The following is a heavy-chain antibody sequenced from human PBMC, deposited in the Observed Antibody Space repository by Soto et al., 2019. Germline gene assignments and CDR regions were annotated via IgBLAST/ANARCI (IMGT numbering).Heavy chain of an antibody. CDR1: GDSISSTDYY. V-gene: IGHV4-30-4*08. Sequence: SETLSLTCTVSGDSISSTDYYWTWIRQLPGKGLEWIGYESYSGRTYYSPSYNPSLKSRVSISLDTSKNQFSLKLSSVTAVDTAVYYCARHLRSTTTPPRVWFDTWGLGTLVTVSS. D-gene: IGHD1-1*01. CDR2: ESYSGRT. CDR3: ARHLRSTTTPPRVWFDT. J-gene: IGHJ5*02.